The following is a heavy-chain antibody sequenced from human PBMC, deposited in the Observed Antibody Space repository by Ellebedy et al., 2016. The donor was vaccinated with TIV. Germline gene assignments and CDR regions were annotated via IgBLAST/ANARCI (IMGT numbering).Heavy chain of an antibody. Sequence: ASVKVSCXASGGTFSTYAISWVRQAPGQGLEWMGGIIPIFGTANYAQKFQGRVTITADESTSTAYMELSSLRSEDTAVYYCARWGATRITMVRGVISWGQGTLVTVSS. CDR2: IIPIFGTA. D-gene: IGHD3-10*01. J-gene: IGHJ4*02. V-gene: IGHV1-69*13. CDR3: ARWGATRITMVRGVIS. CDR1: GGTFSTYA.